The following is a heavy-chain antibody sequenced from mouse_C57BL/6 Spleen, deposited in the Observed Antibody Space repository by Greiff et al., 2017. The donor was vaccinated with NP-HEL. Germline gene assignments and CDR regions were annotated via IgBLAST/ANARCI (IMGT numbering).Heavy chain of an antibody. CDR1: GYTFTSYT. CDR3: ARDAFDY. V-gene: IGHV1-4*01. Sequence: VQRVESGAELARPGASVKMSCKASGYTFTSYTMHWVKQRPGQGLEWIGYINPSSGYTKYNQKFKDKATLTADKSSSTAYMQLSSLTSEDSAVYYCARDAFDYWGQGTTLTVSS. CDR2: INPSSGYT. J-gene: IGHJ2*01.